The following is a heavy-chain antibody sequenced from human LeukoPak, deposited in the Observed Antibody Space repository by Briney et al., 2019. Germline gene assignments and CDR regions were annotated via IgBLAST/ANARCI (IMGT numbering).Heavy chain of an antibody. V-gene: IGHV3-9*01. CDR1: GFTFDDYA. D-gene: IGHD3-3*01. CDR2: ISWNSGSI. J-gene: IGHJ3*02. Sequence: PGRSLRLSCAASGFTFDDYAMHWVRQAPGKGLEWVSGISWNSGSIGYADSVKGRFTISRDNAKNSLYLQMNSLRAEDTALYYCAKPKQGLLYPDAFDIWGQGTMVTVSS. CDR3: AKPKQGLLYPDAFDI.